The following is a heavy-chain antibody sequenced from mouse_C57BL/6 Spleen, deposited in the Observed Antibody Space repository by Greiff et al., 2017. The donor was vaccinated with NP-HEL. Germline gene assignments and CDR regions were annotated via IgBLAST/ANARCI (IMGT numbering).Heavy chain of an antibody. V-gene: IGHV1-85*01. J-gene: IGHJ2*01. D-gene: IGHD1-1*01. CDR1: GYTFTSYD. CDR2: IYPRDGST. CDR3: ARSGGYYYGSSYPYYFDY. Sequence: QVQLKESGPELVKPGASVKLSCKASGYTFTSYDINWVKQRPGQGLEWIGWIYPRDGSTTYNEKFKGKATLTVDTSSSTAYMELHSLTSEDSAVYFCARSGGYYYGSSYPYYFDYWGQGTTLTVSS.